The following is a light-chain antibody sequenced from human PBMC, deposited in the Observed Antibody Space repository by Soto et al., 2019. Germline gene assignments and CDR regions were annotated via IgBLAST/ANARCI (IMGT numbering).Light chain of an antibody. CDR2: EVS. Sequence: QSALTQPASVSGSPGQSITISCTGTSSDVGGYSYVSWYQQHPGKAPKLMIYEVSKRPSGVPDRFSGSKSGNTASLTISGLQAEDEADYYCCSYAGSYTYVFGTGTKLTVL. CDR1: SSDVGGYSY. J-gene: IGLJ1*01. V-gene: IGLV2-11*01. CDR3: CSYAGSYTYV.